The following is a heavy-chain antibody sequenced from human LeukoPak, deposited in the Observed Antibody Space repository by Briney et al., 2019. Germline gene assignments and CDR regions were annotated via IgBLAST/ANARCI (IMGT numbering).Heavy chain of an antibody. V-gene: IGHV4-39*07. Sequence: SETLSLTCTVSGGSISSSGYYWSWIRQPPGKGLEWIGEINHSGSTNYNPSLKSRVTISVDTSKNQFSLKLSSVTAADTAVYYCASSYYYGSGSYYNALGYWGQGTLVTVSS. CDR2: INHSGST. J-gene: IGHJ4*02. CDR1: GGSISSSGYY. CDR3: ASSYYYGSGSYYNALGY. D-gene: IGHD3-10*01.